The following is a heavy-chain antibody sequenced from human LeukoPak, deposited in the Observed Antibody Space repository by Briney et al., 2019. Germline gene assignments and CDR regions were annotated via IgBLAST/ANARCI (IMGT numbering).Heavy chain of an antibody. CDR2: ISGSGGST. D-gene: IGHD1-7*01. J-gene: IGHJ4*02. CDR3: AKVGTGTTPYTLDY. V-gene: IGHV3-23*01. CDR1: GFTYSSYA. Sequence: GGSLRLSGAASGFTYSSYAMSWVRQAPGKGLEWVSAISGSGGSTYYADSVKGRFTISRDNSKNTLYLQMNSLRAEDTAVYYCAKVGTGTTPYTLDYWGQGTLVTVSS.